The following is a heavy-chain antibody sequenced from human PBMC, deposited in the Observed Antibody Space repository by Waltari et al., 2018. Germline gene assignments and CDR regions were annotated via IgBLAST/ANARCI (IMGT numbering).Heavy chain of an antibody. CDR2: ISDDGNYI. CDR1: GFTFSSYG. V-gene: IGHV3-30*03. Sequence: QVQLVESGGGVVQPGRSLRLSCAASGFTFSSYGMTWVRQAPGKGRGWVAVISDDGNYIYYADSVKGRFTISRDNSKNTVFLQMNSLKSEDTAVYYCARRGWEILRGFDYWGQGTLVTVSS. CDR3: ARRGWEILRGFDY. J-gene: IGHJ4*02. D-gene: IGHD1-26*01.